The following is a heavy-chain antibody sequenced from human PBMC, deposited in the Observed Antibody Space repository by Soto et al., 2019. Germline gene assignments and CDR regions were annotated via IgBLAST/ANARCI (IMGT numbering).Heavy chain of an antibody. Sequence: GGSLRLSCAASGFTFSNAWMSWVRQAPGKGLEWVGRIKSKTDGGTTDYAAPVKGRFTISRDDSKNTLYLQMNSLKTEDTAVYYCTIDKLGYCSGGSCYSAFDIWGQGTMVTVSS. CDR1: GFTFSNAW. CDR2: IKSKTDGGTT. V-gene: IGHV3-15*01. D-gene: IGHD2-15*01. CDR3: TIDKLGYCSGGSCYSAFDI. J-gene: IGHJ3*02.